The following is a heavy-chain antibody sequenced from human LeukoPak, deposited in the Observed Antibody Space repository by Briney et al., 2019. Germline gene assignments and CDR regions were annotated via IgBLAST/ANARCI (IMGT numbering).Heavy chain of an antibody. V-gene: IGHV1-2*02. J-gene: IGHJ5*02. CDR1: GYTFTGYY. Sequence: ASVKVSCKASGYTFTGYYIHWVRQAPGQGLECMGWINPNSGGTNYAQKFQGRVTMTRDTSISTAYLELSRLRSDDTAVYYCARGGSGSYFSWLDPWGQGTLVTVSS. D-gene: IGHD3-10*01. CDR2: INPNSGGT. CDR3: ARGGSGSYFSWLDP.